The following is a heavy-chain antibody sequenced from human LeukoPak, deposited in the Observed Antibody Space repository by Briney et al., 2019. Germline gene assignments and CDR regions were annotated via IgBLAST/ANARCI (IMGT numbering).Heavy chain of an antibody. Sequence: SETLSLTCTVSGGSISSGGYYWSWIRQHPGKGLEWIGYIYYSGSTYYNPSLKSRVTISVDTSKNQFSLKLSSVTAADTAVYYCARAYHYDILTGYNWFDPWGRGTLVTVSS. CDR3: ARAYHYDILTGYNWFDP. CDR1: GGSISSGGYY. V-gene: IGHV4-31*03. CDR2: IYYSGST. D-gene: IGHD3-9*01. J-gene: IGHJ5*02.